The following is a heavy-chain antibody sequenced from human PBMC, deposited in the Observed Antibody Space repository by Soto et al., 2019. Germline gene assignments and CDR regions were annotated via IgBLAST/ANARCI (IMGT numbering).Heavy chain of an antibody. CDR3: AREIFGVIISGGRDAFDI. Sequence: SVKVSCKASGGTFSTYAISWVRQSPVQGLEWMGGIIPIFGTAKYAQKFQGRVTITADESTSTAYMELSSLRSEDTAVYYCAREIFGVIISGGRDAFDIWGQGTMVTVSS. V-gene: IGHV1-69*13. D-gene: IGHD3-3*01. CDR1: GGTFSTYA. CDR2: IIPIFGTA. J-gene: IGHJ3*02.